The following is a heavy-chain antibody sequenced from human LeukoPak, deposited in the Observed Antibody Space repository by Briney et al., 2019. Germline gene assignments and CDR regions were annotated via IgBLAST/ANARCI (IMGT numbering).Heavy chain of an antibody. CDR3: ARTDSNIAARRIGFDS. J-gene: IGHJ4*02. V-gene: IGHV3-21*06. CDR2: ISGSSSYI. Sequence: AGGSLRLSCAASEFSVGSNYMTWVRQAPGKGLEWVSSISGSSSYIYYADSVRGRFTISRDNAKNSLYLQMNSLRAEDTAVYYCARTDSNIAARRIGFDSWGQGTLVTVSS. D-gene: IGHD6-6*01. CDR1: EFSVGSNY.